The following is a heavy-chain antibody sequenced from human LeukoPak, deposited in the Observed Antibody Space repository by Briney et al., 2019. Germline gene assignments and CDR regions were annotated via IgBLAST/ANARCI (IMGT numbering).Heavy chain of an antibody. V-gene: IGHV4-39*07. CDR3: ARETTYYYYYYYMDV. CDR1: GGSISSGSYY. J-gene: IGHJ6*03. D-gene: IGHD1-1*01. CDR2: IYYSGST. Sequence: PSQTLSLTCTVSGGSISSGSYYWGWIRQPPGKGLEWIGSIYYSGSTYYNPSLKSRVTISVDTSKNQFSLKLSSVTAADTAVYYCARETTYYYYYYYMDVWGKGTTVTVSS.